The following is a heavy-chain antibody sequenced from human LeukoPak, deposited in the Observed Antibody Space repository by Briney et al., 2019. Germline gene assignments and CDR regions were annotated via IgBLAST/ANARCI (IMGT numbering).Heavy chain of an antibody. CDR3: ARDRRGRDAFDI. D-gene: IGHD5-24*01. CDR1: GFTFSSYS. CDR2: ISSSSSYI. J-gene: IGHJ3*02. V-gene: IGHV3-21*01. Sequence: GGSLRLSCAASGFTFSSYSMNWVRQAPGKGLEWVSSISSSSSYIYYADSVKGRFTISRDNAKNSLYLQMNSLRAEDTAVYYCARDRRGRDAFDIWGQGTMVTVSS.